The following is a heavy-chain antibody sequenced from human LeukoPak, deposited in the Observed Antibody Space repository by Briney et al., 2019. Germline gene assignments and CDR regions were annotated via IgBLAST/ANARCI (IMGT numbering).Heavy chain of an antibody. CDR3: ARDSSTSSYFDY. CDR1: GFTFSSYA. CDR2: ISYDGSNK. V-gene: IGHV3-30-3*01. Sequence: GSLRLSCAASGFTFSSYAMHWVRQAPGKGLEWVAVISYDGSNKYYADSVKGRFTISRDNSKNTLYLQMNSLRAEDTAVYYCARDSSTSSYFDYWGQGTLVTVSS. J-gene: IGHJ4*02. D-gene: IGHD2-2*01.